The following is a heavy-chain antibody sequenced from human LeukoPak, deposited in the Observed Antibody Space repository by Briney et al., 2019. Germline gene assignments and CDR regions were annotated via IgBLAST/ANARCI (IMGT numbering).Heavy chain of an antibody. J-gene: IGHJ3*01. V-gene: IGHV1-69*06. CDR2: IIPIFGTA. D-gene: IGHD6-19*01. CDR3: ATDTQWLVHAFDV. CDR1: GGTFSSYA. Sequence: ASVKVSCKASGGTFSSYAISWVRRAPGQGLEWMGGIIPIFGTANYAQKFQGRVTITADKSTSTAYMELSSLRSEDTAVYYCATDTQWLVHAFDVWGQGTMVTVSS.